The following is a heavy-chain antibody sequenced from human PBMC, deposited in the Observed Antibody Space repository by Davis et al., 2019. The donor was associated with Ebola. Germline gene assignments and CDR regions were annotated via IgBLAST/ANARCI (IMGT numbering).Heavy chain of an antibody. J-gene: IGHJ4*02. CDR2: INHSGST. Sequence: MPSETLSLTCAVYGGSFSGYYWSWIRQPPGKGLEWIGEINHSGSTNYTPSLKSRVTISVDTSKNQFSLQRSSVTAADTAVYYCARAQDYGDYGGGFDFWGRGTLVTVSS. D-gene: IGHD4-17*01. CDR3: ARAQDYGDYGGGFDF. CDR1: GGSFSGYY. V-gene: IGHV4-34*01.